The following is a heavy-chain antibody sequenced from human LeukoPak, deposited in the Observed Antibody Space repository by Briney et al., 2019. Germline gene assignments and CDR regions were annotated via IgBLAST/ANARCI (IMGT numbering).Heavy chain of an antibody. Sequence: SETLSLTCAVSGGSISSSNWWSWVRQPPGKGLEWIGEINHSGSTNYNPSLKSRVTISVDTSKNQFSLKLSSVTAADTAVYYCARLGMVYYYYYMDVWGKGTTVTISS. V-gene: IGHV4-4*02. CDR2: INHSGST. D-gene: IGHD3-10*01. J-gene: IGHJ6*03. CDR1: GGSISSSNW. CDR3: ARLGMVYYYYYMDV.